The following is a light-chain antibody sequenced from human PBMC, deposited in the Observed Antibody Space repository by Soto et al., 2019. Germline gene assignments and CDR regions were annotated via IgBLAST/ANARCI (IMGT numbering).Light chain of an antibody. CDR1: QTISTY. J-gene: IGKJ2*01. Sequence: DIQMTQSPSSLSASVGDRVTITCRESQTISTYLNWYQQIPRKAPKLLIYGASNVHNGVPSSFSGGGSGTDFTLTISSLQHDYVATYYCQKSSSIPYTFGQGTKLEIK. CDR2: GAS. CDR3: QKSSSIPYT. V-gene: IGKV1-39*01.